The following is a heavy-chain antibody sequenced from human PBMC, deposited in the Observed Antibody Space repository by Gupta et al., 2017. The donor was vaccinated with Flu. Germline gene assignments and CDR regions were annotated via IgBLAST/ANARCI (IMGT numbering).Heavy chain of an antibody. CDR3: ASFPWSYGDYGDY. V-gene: IGHV4-61*02. CDR1: RGYISSGSSY. CDR2: IYTSGSH. D-gene: IGHD4-17*01. Sequence: QVQLQESGPGLVKPSQTLSLTCTVSRGYISSGSSYWSWIRQPAGKGLEWIGRIYTSGSHNYNPSLKSRVTISVDTSKNQFSLKLSSVTAADTAVYYCASFPWSYGDYGDYWGQGTLVTVSS. J-gene: IGHJ4*02.